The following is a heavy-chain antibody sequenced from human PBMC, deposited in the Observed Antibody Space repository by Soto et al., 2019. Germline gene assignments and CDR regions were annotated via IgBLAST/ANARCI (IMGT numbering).Heavy chain of an antibody. D-gene: IGHD6-13*01. CDR1: GFTFSMSA. CDR3: ATVHSASRSFDY. Sequence: GGSLRLSCAASGFTFSMSAMTWVRQAPGKGLEWVSTTGLNGRTTYYADSVKGRFTVSRDNSKNTLDLHMSSLRAEDTAVYYCATVHSASRSFDYWGQGTLVNVSS. V-gene: IGHV3-23*01. J-gene: IGHJ4*02. CDR2: TGLNGRTT.